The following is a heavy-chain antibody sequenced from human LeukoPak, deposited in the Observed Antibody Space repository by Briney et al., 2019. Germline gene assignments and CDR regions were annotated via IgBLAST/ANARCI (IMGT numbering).Heavy chain of an antibody. J-gene: IGHJ3*02. Sequence: SETLSLTCTVSGGSISSYYWSWIRQPPGKGLEWIGYIYYSGSTNYNPSLKSRVTISVDTSNNQFSLKLSSVTAADTAVYYCARGAGSTRENDIWGQGTMVTVSS. V-gene: IGHV4-59*01. CDR1: GGSISSYY. CDR3: ARGAGSTRENDI. CDR2: IYYSGST. D-gene: IGHD2-2*01.